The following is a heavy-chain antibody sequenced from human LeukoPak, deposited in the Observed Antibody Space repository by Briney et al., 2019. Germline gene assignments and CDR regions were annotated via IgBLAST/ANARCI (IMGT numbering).Heavy chain of an antibody. V-gene: IGHV3-15*01. Sequence: GGSLRLSCAASGFTFNNAWMTWVRQAPGKGLEWVGRIKSKTDGGTTDYAAPVKGRFTISRDDSKNTLYLQMNSLKTEDTAVYYCTTAEHCSSTTCYTVSIWGQGTLVTVSS. CDR3: TTAEHCSSTTCYTVSI. CDR1: GFTFNNAW. D-gene: IGHD2-2*02. J-gene: IGHJ4*02. CDR2: IKSKTDGGTT.